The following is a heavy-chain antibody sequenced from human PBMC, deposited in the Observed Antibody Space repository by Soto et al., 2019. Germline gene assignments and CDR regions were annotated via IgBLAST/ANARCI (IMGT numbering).Heavy chain of an antibody. CDR2: ISGSGGST. D-gene: IGHD1-26*01. CDR3: TRHQTLGNWYFDL. CDR1: GFTFSSYA. J-gene: IGHJ2*01. Sequence: EVQLLESGGGLVQPGGSLRLSCAASGFTFSSYAMSWVRQAPGKGLEWVSAISGSGGSTYYADSVKGRFTISRDNSKNTLYLQMNSLRAEDTAVYYCTRHQTLGNWYFDLWGRGTLVTVSS. V-gene: IGHV3-23*01.